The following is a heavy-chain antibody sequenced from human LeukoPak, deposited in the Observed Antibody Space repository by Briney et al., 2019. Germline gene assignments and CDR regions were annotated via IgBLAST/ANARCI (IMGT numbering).Heavy chain of an antibody. CDR2: INPNSGGT. CDR3: ARDRRYCSGGSCYSTYYYYYYMDV. Sequence: ASVKVSCKASGYTFTGYYMHWVRQAPGQGLEWMGWINPNSGGTNYAQKFQGRVTMTRDTSISTAYMELSRPRSDDTAVYYCARDRRYCSGGSCYSTYYYYYYMDVWGKGTTVTVSS. V-gene: IGHV1-2*02. CDR1: GYTFTGYY. D-gene: IGHD2-15*01. J-gene: IGHJ6*03.